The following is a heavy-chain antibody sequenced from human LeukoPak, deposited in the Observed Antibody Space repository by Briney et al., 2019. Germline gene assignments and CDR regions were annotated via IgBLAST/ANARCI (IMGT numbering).Heavy chain of an antibody. CDR1: GFTFSSYE. J-gene: IGHJ4*02. D-gene: IGHD5-18*01. CDR3: ARDVGPRGYSYGYFDY. CDR2: ISSSGSTI. Sequence: GGSLRLSCAASGFTFSSYEMNWVRQAPGKGLEWVSYISSSGSTIYYADSVKGRFTISRDNAKNSLYLQMNSLRAEDTAVYYCARDVGPRGYSYGYFDYWGQGTLVTVSS. V-gene: IGHV3-48*03.